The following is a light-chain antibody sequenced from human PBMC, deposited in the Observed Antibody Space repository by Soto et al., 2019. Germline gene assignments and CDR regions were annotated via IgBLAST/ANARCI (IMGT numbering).Light chain of an antibody. J-gene: IGLJ2*01. V-gene: IGLV2-23*01. CDR1: SSEVGSNNL. CDR2: EGS. Sequence: QSALTQPASVSGSPGQSTTISCTGTSSEVGSNNLVSWYQQHPGKAPKLMIYEGSKRPSGVSNRFSGSKSGNTASLTISGLQAEDEADYYCCSYAGSSSVVFGGGTKLTVL. CDR3: CSYAGSSSVV.